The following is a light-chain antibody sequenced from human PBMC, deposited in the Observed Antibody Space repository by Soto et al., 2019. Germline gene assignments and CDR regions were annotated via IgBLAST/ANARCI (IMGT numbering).Light chain of an antibody. V-gene: IGKV3-20*01. CDR3: QQFDRSVT. CDR1: QSVSSTF. J-gene: IGKJ1*01. CDR2: GAS. Sequence: EIVLTQSPGSLSLSPGERATLSCRASQSVSSTFFAWYQQRPGQAPRLLMYGASSRATGIPERFSGSGSGTDVTLTISRLEPEDFAVYYCQQFDRSVTFGQGTKVEIK.